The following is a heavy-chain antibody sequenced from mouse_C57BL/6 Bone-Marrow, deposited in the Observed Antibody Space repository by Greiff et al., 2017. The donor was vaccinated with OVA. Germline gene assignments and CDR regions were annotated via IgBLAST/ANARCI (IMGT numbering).Heavy chain of an antibody. J-gene: IGHJ3*01. Sequence: QVQLQQSGAELARPGASVKLSCKASGYTFTSYGISWVKQSTGQGLEWIGEIYPRSGNTYYNEKFKGKATLTADKSSSTAYMELRSLTSEDSAVYFCARGGYYGSSPPWFAYWGQGTLVTVSA. CDR2: IYPRSGNT. CDR1: GYTFTSYG. CDR3: ARGGYYGSSPPWFAY. V-gene: IGHV1-81*01. D-gene: IGHD1-1*01.